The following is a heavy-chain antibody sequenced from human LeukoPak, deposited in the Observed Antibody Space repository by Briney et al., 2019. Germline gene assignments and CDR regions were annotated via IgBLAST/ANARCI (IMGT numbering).Heavy chain of an antibody. D-gene: IGHD6-13*01. CDR1: GGTFNNYA. CDR3: AREGYSSSSDAFDI. V-gene: IGHV1-69*05. Sequence: EASVKVSCKASGGTFNNYAISWVRQAPGQGLEWMGGIIPIFDTPNYAQKFQGRVTITTDVSTSTAYMELSSLRSEDTAVYYCAREGYSSSSDAFDIWGQGTMVTVSS. CDR2: IIPIFDTP. J-gene: IGHJ3*02.